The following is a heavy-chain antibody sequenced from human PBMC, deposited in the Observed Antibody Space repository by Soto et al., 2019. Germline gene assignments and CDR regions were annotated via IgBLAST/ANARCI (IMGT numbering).Heavy chain of an antibody. CDR3: AFNSGSGSYYFDY. CDR1: GGSISGYY. J-gene: IGHJ4*02. CDR2: MYNTGST. V-gene: IGHV4-59*03. D-gene: IGHD3-10*01. Sequence: PSETLSLTCTVSGGSISGYYWSWIRQPPGKGLEWIGYMYNTGSTVYNPSFKSRVTISVDTSKNTLYLQMNSLRAEDTAVYYCAFNSGSGSYYFDYWGQGTLVTVSS.